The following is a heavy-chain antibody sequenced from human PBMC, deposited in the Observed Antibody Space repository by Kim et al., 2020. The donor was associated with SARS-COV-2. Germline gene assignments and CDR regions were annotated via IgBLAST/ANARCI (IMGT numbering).Heavy chain of an antibody. CDR2: IYYAGNT. CDR1: GGSISSYY. J-gene: IGHJ6*02. CDR3: AINMGYYFYETDV. Sequence: SETLSLTCTVSGGSISSYYWNWIRQPPGKGLEWIGYIYYAGNTKYNPSLRSRVTISLDTSKSHSSLKLSSVTAADTAVYYCAINMGYYFYETDVWGQGTTVTVSS. V-gene: IGHV4-59*01.